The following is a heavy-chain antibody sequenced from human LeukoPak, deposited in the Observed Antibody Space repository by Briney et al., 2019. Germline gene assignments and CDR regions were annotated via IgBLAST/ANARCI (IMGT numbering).Heavy chain of an antibody. J-gene: IGHJ3*02. CDR3: VRRIIGVYDAFDI. Sequence: PSETLSLTCTVSGGSISSSSYYWGWIRQPPGKGLEWIGNIYYSGSTYYNPSLKSRVTISVDTSKNQFSLKLSSVTAADTAVYYCVRRIIGVYDAFDIWGQGTMVTVSS. V-gene: IGHV4-39*01. D-gene: IGHD2/OR15-2a*01. CDR1: GGSISSSSYY. CDR2: IYYSGST.